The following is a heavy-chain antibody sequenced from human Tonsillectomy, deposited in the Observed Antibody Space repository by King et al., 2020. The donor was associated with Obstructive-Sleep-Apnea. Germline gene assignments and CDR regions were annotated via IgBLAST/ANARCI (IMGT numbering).Heavy chain of an antibody. Sequence: VQLVESGGGVVQPGRSLRLSCAASGFTFSSEGMHWVRQAPGKGLEWVSVIWYDGSNKYYADSVKGRFTISRDNSKNTLYLQMNSLRAEDTAVYYCAKDKEDYGDYWGQGTLVTVSS. CDR2: IWYDGSNK. CDR1: GFTFSSEG. V-gene: IGHV3-33*06. CDR3: AKDKEDYGDY. J-gene: IGHJ4*02.